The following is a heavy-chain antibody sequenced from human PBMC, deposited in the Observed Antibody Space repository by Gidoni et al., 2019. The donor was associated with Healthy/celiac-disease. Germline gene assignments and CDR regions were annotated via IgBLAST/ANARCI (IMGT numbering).Heavy chain of an antibody. CDR3: ARDLYSSSWYDY. V-gene: IGHV3-21*01. Sequence: EVQLVESVGGLVKPGGSLRLSCAASGFPFSSYSMNWVRQAPGKGLEWVSSISSSSSYIYYADAVKRRFTISRDNAKNSLYLQMNSRRAEDTAVYYGARDLYSSSWYDYGGQGTLVTVSS. CDR1: GFPFSSYS. CDR2: ISSSSSYI. J-gene: IGHJ4*02. D-gene: IGHD6-13*01.